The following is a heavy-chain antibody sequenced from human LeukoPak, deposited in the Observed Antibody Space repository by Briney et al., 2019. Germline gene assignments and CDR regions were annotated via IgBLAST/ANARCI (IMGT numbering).Heavy chain of an antibody. J-gene: IGHJ4*02. D-gene: IGHD5-24*01. V-gene: IGHV4-39*07. Sequence: PSETLSLTCTVSGGSISSSSYYWGWIRQPPGKGLEWIGSIYYSGSTYYNPSLKSRVTISVDTSKNQFSLKLSSVTAADTAVYYCARGGDGYLFNPTPFDYWGQGTLVTVSS. CDR1: GGSISSSSYY. CDR2: IYYSGST. CDR3: ARGGDGYLFNPTPFDY.